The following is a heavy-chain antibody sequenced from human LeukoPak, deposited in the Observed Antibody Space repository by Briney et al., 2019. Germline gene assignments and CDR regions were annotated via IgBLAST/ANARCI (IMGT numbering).Heavy chain of an antibody. D-gene: IGHD2-2*01. CDR3: AKSELVVPYYYYYYYMDV. J-gene: IGHJ6*03. Sequence: PGVSLTLSCAASGFTFSSYDMSWVRQAPGKGLEGVLAISGSCWSTYYTDSVRGRFTIYRDNSKYTLYLQMNSLRAEDTAVYYCAKSELVVPYYYYYYYMDVWGKGTTVT. V-gene: IGHV3-23*01. CDR1: GFTFSSYD. CDR2: ISGSCWST.